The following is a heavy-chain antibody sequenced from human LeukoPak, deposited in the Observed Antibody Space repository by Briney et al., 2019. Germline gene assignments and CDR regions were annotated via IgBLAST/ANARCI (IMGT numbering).Heavy chain of an antibody. Sequence: SETLSLTCTVSGGSISSHYWSWIRQPPGKGLEWIGYIYYSGSTNYNPSLKSRVTISVDTSKNQFSLKLSSVTAADTVVYYCARDLLGCSGGSCYDYWGQGTLVTVSS. CDR3: ARDLLGCSGGSCYDY. CDR2: IYYSGST. J-gene: IGHJ4*02. CDR1: GGSISSHY. V-gene: IGHV4-59*11. D-gene: IGHD2-15*01.